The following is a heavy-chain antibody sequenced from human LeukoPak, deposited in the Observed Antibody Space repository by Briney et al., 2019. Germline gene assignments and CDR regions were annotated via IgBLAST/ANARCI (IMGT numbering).Heavy chain of an antibody. V-gene: IGHV3-30*04. D-gene: IGHD3-16*01. CDR2: ISIDGTRE. CDR3: AKEGEGDSWDSLDY. Sequence: QPGRSLRLSCAASGFTFSSFAMHWVRQAPGKGLEWVTVISIDGTREHYADSVRGRFTISIDNPKSTLYLQMDSLRAEDTAVYYCAKEGEGDSWDSLDYWGQGTLVTVTS. CDR1: GFTFSSFA. J-gene: IGHJ4*02.